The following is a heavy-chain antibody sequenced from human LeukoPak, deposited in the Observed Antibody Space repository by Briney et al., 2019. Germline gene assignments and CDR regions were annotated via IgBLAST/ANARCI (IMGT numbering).Heavy chain of an antibody. CDR1: GFTFSSYG. D-gene: IGHD2-2*01. V-gene: IGHV3-30*03. J-gene: IGHJ4*02. Sequence: PGGSLRLSCAASGFTFSSYGMHWVRQAPGKGLEWVAVISYDGSNKYYADSVKGRFTISRDNSKNTLYLQMNSLRADDTAVYYCAGSTSCPICRCYWGQGTLVTVSS. CDR3: AGSTSCPICRCY. CDR2: ISYDGSNK.